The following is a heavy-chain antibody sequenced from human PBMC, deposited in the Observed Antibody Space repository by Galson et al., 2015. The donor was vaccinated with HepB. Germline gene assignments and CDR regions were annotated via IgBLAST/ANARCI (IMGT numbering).Heavy chain of an antibody. Sequence: TLSLTCTVSGGSISSANYYWSWIRQHPGKGLEWIGHIYYSGSTYYNPSLKSRITISVDKSKNQFSLKLSSVTAADTAVYYCARILFCSGGSCYRMIDYWGQGTLVTVSS. V-gene: IGHV4-31*03. CDR3: ARILFCSGGSCYRMIDY. CDR1: GGSISSANYY. CDR2: IYYSGST. D-gene: IGHD2-15*01. J-gene: IGHJ4*02.